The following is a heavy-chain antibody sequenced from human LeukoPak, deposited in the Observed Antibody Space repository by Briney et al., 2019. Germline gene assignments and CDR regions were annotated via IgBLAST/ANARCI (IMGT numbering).Heavy chain of an antibody. D-gene: IGHD3-16*01. CDR1: GFTFSSYA. J-gene: IGHJ4*02. Sequence: AGGSLRLSCAASGFTFSSYAMSWVSQAPGKGLEWVSAISGSGGSTYYADSVKGRFTISRDNSKNTLYLQMNSLRAEDTAVYYCAKDYRMITFGGVIDYWGQGTLVTVSS. CDR2: ISGSGGST. CDR3: AKDYRMITFGGVIDY. V-gene: IGHV3-23*01.